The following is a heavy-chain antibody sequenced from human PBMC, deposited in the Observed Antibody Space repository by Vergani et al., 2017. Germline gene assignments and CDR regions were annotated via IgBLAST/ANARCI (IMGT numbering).Heavy chain of an antibody. CDR3: ARDRNNRGYNTYYYYGMDV. D-gene: IGHD3-10*01. J-gene: IGHJ6*02. V-gene: IGHV3-21*01. Sequence: EVQLVESGGGLVKPGGSLRLSCAASGFTFSSYSMNWVRQAPGKGLEWVSSISSSSSYIYYAASVKGRFTISRDNAKNSLYLQMNSLRAEDTAVYYCARDRNNRGYNTYYYYGMDVWGQGTTVTVSS. CDR1: GFTFSSYS. CDR2: ISSSSSYI.